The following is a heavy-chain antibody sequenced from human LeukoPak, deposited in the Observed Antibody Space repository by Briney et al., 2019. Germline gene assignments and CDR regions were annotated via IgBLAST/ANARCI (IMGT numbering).Heavy chain of an antibody. CDR1: GGSFSGYY. V-gene: IGHV4-34*01. CDR3: ARHFVVPAGCWFDP. Sequence: SETLSLTCAVYGGSFSGYYWSWIRQPPGKGLEWIGEINHSGSTNYNPSLKSRVTISVDTSKNQFSLKLSSVTAADTAVYYCARHFVVPAGCWFDPWGQGTLVTVSS. J-gene: IGHJ5*02. CDR2: INHSGST. D-gene: IGHD2-2*01.